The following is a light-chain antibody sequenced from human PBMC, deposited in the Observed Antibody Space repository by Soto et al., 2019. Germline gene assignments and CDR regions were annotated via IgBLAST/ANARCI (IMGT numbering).Light chain of an antibody. CDR1: ELGDKY. J-gene: IGLJ2*01. Sequence: SYELTQPPSVSVSPGQTASITCSGDELGDKYACWYQQKAGQSPVLVIYEDNKRPSGIPERFSGPNSGNTATLTISGTQAMDEADYYCQAWDSSTGVFGGGTKLTVL. CDR2: EDN. V-gene: IGLV3-1*01. CDR3: QAWDSSTGV.